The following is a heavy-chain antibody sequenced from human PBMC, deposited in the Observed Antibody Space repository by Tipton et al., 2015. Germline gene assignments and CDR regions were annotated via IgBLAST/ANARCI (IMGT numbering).Heavy chain of an antibody. J-gene: IGHJ5*02. D-gene: IGHD3-22*01. CDR3: AREQDSDGSEYDSSGLCGFDP. V-gene: IGHV4-38-2*01. Sequence: TLSLTCDVSGYSISSGYYWSWIRQPPGKGLEWIGSFFHSGNTFHNPSLRSRVIISVDTSKNQISLTVTSVTAADTAVYYCAREQDSDGSEYDSSGLCGFDPWGQGTLVTVSS. CDR1: GYSISSGYY. CDR2: FFHSGNT.